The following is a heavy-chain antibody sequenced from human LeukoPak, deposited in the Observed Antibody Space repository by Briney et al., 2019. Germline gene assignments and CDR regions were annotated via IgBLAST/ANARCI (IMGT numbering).Heavy chain of an antibody. J-gene: IGHJ4*02. CDR2: ISSSSSYI. D-gene: IGHD2-15*01. Sequence: PGGSLRLSCAASGFIFSSYAMSWVRLAPGKGLEWVSSISSSSSYIYYADSVKGRFTISRDNAKNSLYLQMNSLRAEDTAVYYCARDPSRYCSGGSCYADYWGQGTLVTVSS. V-gene: IGHV3-21*01. CDR3: ARDPSRYCSGGSCYADY. CDR1: GFIFSSYA.